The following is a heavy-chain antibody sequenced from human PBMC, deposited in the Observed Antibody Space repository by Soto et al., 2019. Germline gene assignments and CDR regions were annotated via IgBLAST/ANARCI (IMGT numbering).Heavy chain of an antibody. CDR1: GFTFSSYA. D-gene: IGHD6-13*01. CDR2: ISYDGSNK. V-gene: IGHV3-30-3*01. Sequence: GGSLRLSCAASGFTFSSYAMHWVRQAPGKGLEWVAVISYDGSNKYYADSVKGRFTISRDNSKNTLYLQMNSLRAEDTAVYYCARDKGYSSSKSDYYYYYGMDVWGQGTTVTVSS. CDR3: ARDKGYSSSKSDYYYYYGMDV. J-gene: IGHJ6*02.